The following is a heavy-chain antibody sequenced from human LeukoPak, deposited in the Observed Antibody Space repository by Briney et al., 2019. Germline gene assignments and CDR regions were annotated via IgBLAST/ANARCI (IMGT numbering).Heavy chain of an antibody. D-gene: IGHD6-19*01. CDR2: IYYSGST. CDR3: ARDTAVAGTYDY. CDR1: GGSISSGGYY. J-gene: IGHJ4*02. V-gene: IGHV4-31*03. Sequence: SETLSLTCTVSGGSISSGGYYWSWIRQHPGKGLEWIGYIYYSGSTYYNPSLKSRVTISVDTSKNQFSLKLSFVTAADTAVYYCARDTAVAGTYDYWGQGTLVTVSS.